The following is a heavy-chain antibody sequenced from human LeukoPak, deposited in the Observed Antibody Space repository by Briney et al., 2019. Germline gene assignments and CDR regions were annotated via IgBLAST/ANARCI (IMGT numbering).Heavy chain of an antibody. CDR2: ISGSGGST. J-gene: IGHJ4*02. CDR3: ASADTAMVNGFDY. V-gene: IGHV3-23*01. CDR1: GFTFSSYA. D-gene: IGHD5-18*01. Sequence: GGSLRLSCAASGFTFSSYAMRWVRQAPGKGLEWVSAISGSGGSTYYADSVKGRFTISRDNSKNTLYLQMNSLRAEDTAVYYCASADTAMVNGFDYWGQGTLVTVSS.